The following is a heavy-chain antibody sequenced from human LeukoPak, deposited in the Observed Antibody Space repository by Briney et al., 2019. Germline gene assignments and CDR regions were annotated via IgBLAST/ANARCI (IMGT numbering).Heavy chain of an antibody. D-gene: IGHD3-10*01. Sequence: SETLSLTCTVSGGSISSSSYYWGWIRQPPGTGLEWIGSIYYSGSTYYNPSLKSRVTISVDTSKNQFSLKLSSVTAADTAVYYCARDLVTMVRGTGAFDIWGQGTMVTVSS. CDR1: GGSISSSSYY. CDR3: ARDLVTMVRGTGAFDI. J-gene: IGHJ3*02. CDR2: IYYSGST. V-gene: IGHV4-39*07.